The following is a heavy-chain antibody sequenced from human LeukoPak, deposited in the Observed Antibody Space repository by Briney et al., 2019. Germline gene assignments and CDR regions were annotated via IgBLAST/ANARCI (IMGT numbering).Heavy chain of an antibody. V-gene: IGHV3-33*01. CDR1: GFTFSSYG. J-gene: IGHJ4*02. D-gene: IGHD6-19*01. CDR3: ARAKLAVTGLPFDW. Sequence: PGGSLRLSCAASGFTFSSYGMHWVRQAPGKGLEWVAVIWYDGSNKYYADSVKGRFTISRDNSKNTLYLQMNSLRAEDTAVYYCARAKLAVTGLPFDWWGEGTVVSVSS. CDR2: IWYDGSNK.